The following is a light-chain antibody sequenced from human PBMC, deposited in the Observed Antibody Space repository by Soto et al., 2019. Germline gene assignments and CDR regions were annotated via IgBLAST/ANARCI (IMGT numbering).Light chain of an antibody. J-gene: IGKJ1*01. Sequence: DIVMTQTPLSLSVTPGQPASISCKSTQILLHGDGKTYLYWYLQKPCKPPQLLIHEVSNRFSGEPDRISGSGTGADFNLRISRVEAEDVGVYYCMQRIHLPRTFGQGTKVEIK. CDR3: MQRIHLPRT. CDR2: EVS. CDR1: QILLHGDGKTY. V-gene: IGKV2D-29*01.